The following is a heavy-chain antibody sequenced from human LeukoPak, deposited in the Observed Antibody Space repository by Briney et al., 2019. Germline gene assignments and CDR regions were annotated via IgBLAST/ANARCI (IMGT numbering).Heavy chain of an antibody. CDR3: AKGRGATVVANFDY. CDR2: IGGSGGTT. J-gene: IGHJ4*02. D-gene: IGHD4-23*01. CDR1: GFTFSGYA. V-gene: IGHV3-23*01. Sequence: GGSLRLSCAASGFTFSGYAMNWVRQAPGKGLEWVSGIGGSGGTTYYADSVKGRFTISRDNSKNTLYLQMNSLRAEDTAVYYCAKGRGATVVANFDYWGQGTLVTVSS.